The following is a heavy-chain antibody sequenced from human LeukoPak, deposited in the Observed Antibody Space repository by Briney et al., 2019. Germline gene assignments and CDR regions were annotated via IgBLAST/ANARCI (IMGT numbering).Heavy chain of an antibody. Sequence: SETLSLTCTVSGGSISSYYWSWIRQPPGKGLEWIGYIYYSGSANYNPSLKSRVTISVDTSKNQFSLKLTSVTAADTAVYYCARRRGYSYGNYYFDYWGQGTLVTVSS. CDR2: IYYSGSA. CDR1: GGSISSYY. J-gene: IGHJ4*02. D-gene: IGHD5-18*01. V-gene: IGHV4-59*08. CDR3: ARRRGYSYGNYYFDY.